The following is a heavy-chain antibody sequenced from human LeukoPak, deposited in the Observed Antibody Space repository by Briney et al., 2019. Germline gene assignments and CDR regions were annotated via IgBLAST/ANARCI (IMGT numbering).Heavy chain of an antibody. CDR3: ARGLRYYGSGSYTHLDH. J-gene: IGHJ4*02. V-gene: IGHV4-30-2*01. D-gene: IGHD3-10*01. Sequence: SETLSLTCAVSGGSITNGAYSWSWIRQPPGKGLEWIGYIYHSGSTYYNPSLKSRVTISLDRSKNQFSLKVTSVTAADTAVYYCARGLRYYGSGSYTHLDHWGQGSQVTVSS. CDR2: IYHSGST. CDR1: GGSITNGAYS.